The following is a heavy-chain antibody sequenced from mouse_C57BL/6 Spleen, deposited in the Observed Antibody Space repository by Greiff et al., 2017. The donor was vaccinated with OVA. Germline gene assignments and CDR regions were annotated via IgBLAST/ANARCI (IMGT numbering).Heavy chain of an antibody. D-gene: IGHD1-1*01. CDR2: IRSKSNNYAT. Sequence: EVQVVESGGGLVQPKGSLKLSCAASGFSFNTYAMNWVRQAPGKGLEWVARIRSKSNNYATYYADSVKDRFTISRDDSESMLYLQMNNLKTEDTAMYYCVRHSYGKLFDYWGQGTTLTVSS. CDR3: VRHSYGKLFDY. CDR1: GFSFNTYA. V-gene: IGHV10-1*01. J-gene: IGHJ2*01.